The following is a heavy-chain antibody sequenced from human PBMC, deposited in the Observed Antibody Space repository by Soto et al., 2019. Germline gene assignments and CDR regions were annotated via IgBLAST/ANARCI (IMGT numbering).Heavy chain of an antibody. J-gene: IGHJ4*02. D-gene: IGHD6-13*01. V-gene: IGHV5-10-1*01. Sequence: PGESLKISCQCSGYSFTSYWISWVRQMPGKGLEWMGRIDPSDSYTNYSPSFQGHVTISADKSISTAYLQWSSLKASDTAMYYCARHPPLAAAGTMDYWGQGTLVTVSS. CDR3: ARHPPLAAAGTMDY. CDR2: IDPSDSYT. CDR1: GYSFTSYW.